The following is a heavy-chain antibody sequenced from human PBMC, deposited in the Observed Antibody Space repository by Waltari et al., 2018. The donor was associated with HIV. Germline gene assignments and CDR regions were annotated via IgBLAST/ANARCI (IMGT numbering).Heavy chain of an antibody. J-gene: IGHJ3*02. CDR1: GFSLSTRGVG. V-gene: IGHV2-5*01. Sequence: QITLKESGPTLVKPTQTLTLTCTFSGFSLSTRGVGVGWIRQPPGKALEWLALIYWNDDKRYSPSLKSRLTITKDTSKNQVVLTMTNMDPVDTATYYCARSITMIVVVITHDAFDIWGQGTMVTVSS. CDR2: IYWNDDK. CDR3: ARSITMIVVVITHDAFDI. D-gene: IGHD3-22*01.